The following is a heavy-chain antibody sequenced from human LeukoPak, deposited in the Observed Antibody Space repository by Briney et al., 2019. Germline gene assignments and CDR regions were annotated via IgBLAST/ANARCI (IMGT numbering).Heavy chain of an antibody. J-gene: IGHJ4*02. Sequence: SETLSPTCTVSGCSISSYYWSWIRQPPGKGLEWIGYIYYSGSTNYNPSLKSRVTISVDTSKNQFSLKLSSVTAADTAVYYCARGSDYGAQGVDYWGQGTLVTVSS. CDR1: GCSISSYY. D-gene: IGHD4-17*01. CDR2: IYYSGST. V-gene: IGHV4-59*01. CDR3: ARGSDYGAQGVDY.